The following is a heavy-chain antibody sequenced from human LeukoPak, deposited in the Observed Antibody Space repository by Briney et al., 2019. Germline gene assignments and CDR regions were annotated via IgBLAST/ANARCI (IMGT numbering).Heavy chain of an antibody. J-gene: IGHJ4*02. CDR2: INHSGST. CDR1: GGSFSGYY. CDR3: ARADYGPGSYYDY. D-gene: IGHD3-10*01. V-gene: IGHV4-34*01. Sequence: SETLSLTCAVYGGSFSGYYWSWIRQPPGKGLEWIGEINHSGSTNYNPSLKSRVTISVDTSKNQFSLKLSSVTAADTAVYYCARADYGPGSYYDYWGQGTLVTVSS.